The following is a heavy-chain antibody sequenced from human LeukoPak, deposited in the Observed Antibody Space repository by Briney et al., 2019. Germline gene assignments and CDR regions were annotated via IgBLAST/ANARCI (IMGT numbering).Heavy chain of an antibody. V-gene: IGHV1-2*02. CDR3: ARQRGYSYGYAY. CDR2: INPNSGGT. Sequence: ASVKVSCKASGYTFTGYYMHWVRQAPGQGLAWMGWINPNSGGTNYAQKFQGRVTMTRDTSISTAYMELSRLRSDDTAVYYCARQRGYSYGYAYWGQGTLVTVSS. CDR1: GYTFTGYY. D-gene: IGHD5-18*01. J-gene: IGHJ4*02.